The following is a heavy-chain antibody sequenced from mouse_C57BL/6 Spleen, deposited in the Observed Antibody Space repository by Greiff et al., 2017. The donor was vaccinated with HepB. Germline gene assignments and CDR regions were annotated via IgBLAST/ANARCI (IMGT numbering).Heavy chain of an antibody. CDR3: ARQDYDGRSSAWVAY. Sequence: VQLQQPGAELVRPGSSVKLSCKASGYTFTSYWMDWVKQRPGQGLEWIGNIYPSDSETHYNQKFKDKATLTVDKSSSTAYMQLSSLTSGDSAVYYWARQDYDGRSSAWVAYWGQGTLVTVSA. D-gene: IGHD1-1*01. CDR1: GYTFTSYW. CDR2: IYPSDSET. V-gene: IGHV1-61*01. J-gene: IGHJ3*01.